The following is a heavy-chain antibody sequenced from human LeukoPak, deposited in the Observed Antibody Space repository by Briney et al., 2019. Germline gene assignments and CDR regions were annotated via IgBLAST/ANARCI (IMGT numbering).Heavy chain of an antibody. J-gene: IGHJ4*02. CDR1: GGSFSGCY. V-gene: IGHV4-34*01. CDR3: ARGSEEDYFDY. CDR2: INHSGST. Sequence: SETLSLTCAVYGGSFSGCYWSWIRQPPGKGLEWIGEINHSGSTNYNPSLKSRVTISVDTSKNQFSLKLSSVTAADTAVYYCARGSEEDYFDYWGQGTLVTVSS.